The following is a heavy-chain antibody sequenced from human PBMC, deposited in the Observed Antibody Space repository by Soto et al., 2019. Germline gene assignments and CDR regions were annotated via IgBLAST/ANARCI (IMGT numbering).Heavy chain of an antibody. V-gene: IGHV1-8*01. J-gene: IGHJ1*01. CDR2: MNPKSGNT. Sequence: QVQLVQSGAEVKKPGASVKVSCKASGYTFTSYDINWVRQATGQGLEWMGWMNPKSGNTGCAQKFQARVTIPRNTSISTAYRELSSLRSEDTAVYYCARSTNDYGDRHWGQGTLVTVSS. CDR3: ARSTNDYGDRH. D-gene: IGHD4-17*01. CDR1: GYTFTSYD.